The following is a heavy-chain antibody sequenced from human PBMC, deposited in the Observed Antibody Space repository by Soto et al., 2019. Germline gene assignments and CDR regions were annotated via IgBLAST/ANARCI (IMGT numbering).Heavy chain of an antibody. J-gene: IGHJ6*03. CDR1: GGSFSGYY. CDR2: INHSGST. V-gene: IGHV4-34*01. D-gene: IGHD2-2*02. CDR3: ARGSYCSSTSRYIPYYMDV. Sequence: SETLSLTCAVYGGSFSGYYWSWIRQPPGKGLEWIGEINHSGSTNYNPSLKSRVTIPVDTSKNQFSLRLSSVTAADTAVYYCARGSYCSSTSRYIPYYMDVWGKGTTVTVSS.